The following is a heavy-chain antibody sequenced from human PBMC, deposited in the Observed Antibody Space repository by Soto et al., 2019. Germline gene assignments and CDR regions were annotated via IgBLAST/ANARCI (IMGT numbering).Heavy chain of an antibody. Sequence: GGSLRLSCAASGFTFSSYSMNWVRQAPGKGLEWVSYISSSSSTIYYADSVKGRFTISRDNAKNSLYLQMNSLRAEDTAVYYCARDKIAARLYHQNWGQGTLVTVSS. J-gene: IGHJ4*02. CDR1: GFTFSSYS. CDR2: ISSSSSTI. D-gene: IGHD6-6*01. V-gene: IGHV3-48*01. CDR3: ARDKIAARLYHQN.